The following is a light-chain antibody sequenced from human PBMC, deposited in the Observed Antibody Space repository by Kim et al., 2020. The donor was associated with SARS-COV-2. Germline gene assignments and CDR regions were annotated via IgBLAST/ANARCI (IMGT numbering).Light chain of an antibody. CDR2: YDS. V-gene: IGLV3-21*04. J-gene: IGLJ2*01. Sequence: SYELTQPPSVSVAPGKTARVSCGGNSIGSKSVQWYQQKSGQAPLLVISYDSDRPSGIPDRFSGSNSGNTATLTISRVEAGDEADYYCQVWDSSSDRRVVFGGGTQLTVL. CDR1: SIGSKS. CDR3: QVWDSSSDRRVV.